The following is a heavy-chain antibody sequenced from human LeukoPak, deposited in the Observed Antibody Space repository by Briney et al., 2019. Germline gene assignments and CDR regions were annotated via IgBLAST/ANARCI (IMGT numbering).Heavy chain of an antibody. V-gene: IGHV7-4-1*02. CDR3: ARATGWYDEVPHY. CDR1: GYSFITYP. D-gene: IGHD6-19*01. Sequence: GASVKVSCKASGYSFITYPINWVRQAPGQGLEWTGWINANTGDTRYAQGFTGRFAFSVDTSVTTAFLQISGLQAEDTAIYFCARATGWYDEVPHYWGQGTLVTVSS. J-gene: IGHJ4*02. CDR2: INANTGDT.